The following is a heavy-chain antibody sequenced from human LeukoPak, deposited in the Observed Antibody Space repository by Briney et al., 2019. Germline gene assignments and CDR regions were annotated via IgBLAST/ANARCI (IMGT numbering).Heavy chain of an antibody. Sequence: KPSETLSLTCTVSGGSISGYYWSWIRQSAGKGLEWIGRIYSSGSTNYNPSLKGRATMSVDPSKNHFSLNLSSVTAADTAVYYCARGDSTNQDGDYYGLDVWGQGTTVTVSS. CDR2: IYSSGST. V-gene: IGHV4-4*07. CDR1: GGSISGYY. J-gene: IGHJ6*02. CDR3: ARGDSTNQDGDYYGLDV. D-gene: IGHD5/OR15-5a*01.